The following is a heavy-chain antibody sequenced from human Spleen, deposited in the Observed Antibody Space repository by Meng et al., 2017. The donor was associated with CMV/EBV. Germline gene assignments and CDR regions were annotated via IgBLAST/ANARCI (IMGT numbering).Heavy chain of an antibody. V-gene: IGHV4-59*01. J-gene: IGHJ3*02. CDR2: IYYSGST. Sequence: GSLRLSCTVSGGSISSYYWSWIRQPPGKGLEWIGHIYYSGSTNYNPSLKSRVTISVDTSKNQFSLKLSSVTAADAAVYYCARNSVPLHAFDIWGQGTMVTVSS. CDR3: ARNSVPLHAFDI. CDR1: GGSISSYY. D-gene: IGHD3-10*01.